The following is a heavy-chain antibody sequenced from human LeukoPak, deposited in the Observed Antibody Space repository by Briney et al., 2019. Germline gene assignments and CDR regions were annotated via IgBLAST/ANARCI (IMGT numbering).Heavy chain of an antibody. CDR3: ARSDGPYWYFDL. J-gene: IGHJ2*01. V-gene: IGHV4-34*01. Sequence: SETLSLTCAVFGGPFSGYYFSWIRQPPGKGLEWIGEINHSGTTNYNPSLKSRVNISVDTSKNQFSLKLNSVTAADTAVYFCARSDGPYWYFDLWGRGTLVTVSS. CDR1: GGPFSGYY. CDR2: INHSGTT.